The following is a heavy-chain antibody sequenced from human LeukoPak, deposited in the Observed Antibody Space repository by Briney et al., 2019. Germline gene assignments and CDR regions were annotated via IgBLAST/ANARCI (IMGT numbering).Heavy chain of an antibody. D-gene: IGHD4-17*01. V-gene: IGHV4-61*01. J-gene: IGHJ4*02. Sequence: LETLSLTCTVSGGSVSSGSYYWSWIRQPPGKGLEWMGYIYYTGGTNNNPSLKSRVTISLDTSKNQFSLKLNSVTAADTAVYYCARDWTGGDYGLDYWGQGTLVTVSS. CDR1: GGSVSSGSYY. CDR2: IYYTGGT. CDR3: ARDWTGGDYGLDY.